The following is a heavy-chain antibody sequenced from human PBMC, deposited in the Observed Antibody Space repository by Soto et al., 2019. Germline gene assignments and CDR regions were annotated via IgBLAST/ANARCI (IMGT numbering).Heavy chain of an antibody. J-gene: IGHJ4*02. V-gene: IGHV3-66*02. CDR1: GFTVSSNY. D-gene: IGHD1-26*01. CDR3: ARDRQYSGSYYFDY. CDR2: IYSGGST. Sequence: GSLRLSCAASGFTVSSNYMSWVRQAPGKGLEWVSVIYSGGSTYYADSVKGRFTISRDNSKNTLYLQMNSLRAEDTAVYYCARDRQYSGSYYFDYWGQGTLVTVSS.